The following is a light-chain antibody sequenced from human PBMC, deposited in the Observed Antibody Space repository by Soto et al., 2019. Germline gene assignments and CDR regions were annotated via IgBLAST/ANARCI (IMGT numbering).Light chain of an antibody. Sequence: QSVLTQPASVSGSPGQSITISCTGTSSDVGGYNYVSWYQQHPGKAPKLMIYEVSNRPSGVSSRFSGSKSGNTASLTISGLQAEDEVDYYCSSYTSSSTYVFATGTKVTVL. V-gene: IGLV2-14*01. CDR1: SSDVGGYNY. CDR3: SSYTSSSTYV. CDR2: EVS. J-gene: IGLJ1*01.